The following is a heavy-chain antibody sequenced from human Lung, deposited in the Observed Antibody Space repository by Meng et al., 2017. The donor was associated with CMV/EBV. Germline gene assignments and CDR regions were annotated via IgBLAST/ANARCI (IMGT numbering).Heavy chain of an antibody. Sequence: QLHPYGPGLVKPPQTLSLTCTSSGYIVSGIKSTWHWIRQSPSRGLEWLGRTYYRSKWYHEYAVSVKSRITISPDTPKNQFSLQLNSMTPEDTAVYYCARGINGGCGDWGQGTLVTVSS. J-gene: IGHJ4*02. D-gene: IGHD4-23*01. CDR3: ARGINGGCGD. V-gene: IGHV6-1*01. CDR1: GYIVSGIKST. CDR2: TYYRSKWYH.